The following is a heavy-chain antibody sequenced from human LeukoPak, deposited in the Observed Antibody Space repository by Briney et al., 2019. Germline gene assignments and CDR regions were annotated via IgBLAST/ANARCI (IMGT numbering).Heavy chain of an antibody. D-gene: IGHD3-22*01. CDR2: ISGSGGST. CDR1: GFTFSSYA. J-gene: IGHJ4*02. V-gene: IGHV3-23*01. Sequence: PGGSLRPSCAASGFTFSSYAMSWVRQAPGKGLEWVSAISGSGGSTYYADSVKGRFTISRDNSKNTLYLQMNSLRAEDTAVYYCAKVKKDHYDSSGYYPYYFDYWGQGTLVTVSS. CDR3: AKVKKDHYDSSGYYPYYFDY.